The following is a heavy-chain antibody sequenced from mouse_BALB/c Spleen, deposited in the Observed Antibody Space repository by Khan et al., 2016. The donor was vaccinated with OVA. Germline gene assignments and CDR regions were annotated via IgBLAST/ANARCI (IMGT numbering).Heavy chain of an antibody. V-gene: IGHV1-5*01. Sequence: QSGTVLARPGASVKMSCKASGYSFNSYWMHWVKQRPGLGLEWIGAIYPGISDTRYNQKFKGKAKLTAVTSASTAYLELSSLTNEDSAVYYGTRSYDSYYFDYWGQGTLLTVSS. CDR2: IYPGISDT. CDR3: TRSYDSYYFDY. CDR1: GYSFNSYW. J-gene: IGHJ2*01. D-gene: IGHD2-4*01.